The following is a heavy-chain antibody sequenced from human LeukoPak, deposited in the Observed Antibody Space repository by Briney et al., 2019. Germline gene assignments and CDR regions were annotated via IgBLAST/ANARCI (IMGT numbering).Heavy chain of an antibody. J-gene: IGHJ4*02. CDR2: INSDGNST. D-gene: IGHD3-3*01. V-gene: IGHV3-74*01. CDR3: VSDFWSGYYTPMGVNY. CDR1: GFTFSSYW. Sequence: GGSLRLSCAASGFTFSSYWMHWVRQAPGKGLVWVSRINSDGNSTSYADSVKGRFTISRDNAKNTLYLQMNSLRAEDTAVYYCVSDFWSGYYTPMGVNYWGQGTLVTVSS.